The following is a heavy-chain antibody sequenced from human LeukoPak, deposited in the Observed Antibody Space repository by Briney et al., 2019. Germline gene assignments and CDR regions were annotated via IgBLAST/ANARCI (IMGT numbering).Heavy chain of an antibody. D-gene: IGHD2-2*01. J-gene: IGHJ6*03. V-gene: IGHV1-8*01. CDR2: MNPNSGNT. Sequence: ASVKVSCKASGYTFTSYDNNWVRQATGQGLEWMGWMNPNSGNTGYAQEFQGRVTMTRNTSISTAYMELSSLRSEDTAVYYCARALRYCSSTSCPLYYYYYMDVWGKGTTVTVSS. CDR3: ARALRYCSSTSCPLYYYYYMDV. CDR1: GYTFTSYD.